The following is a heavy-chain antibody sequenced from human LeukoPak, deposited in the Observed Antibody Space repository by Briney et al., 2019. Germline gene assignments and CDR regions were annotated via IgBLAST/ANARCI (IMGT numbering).Heavy chain of an antibody. Sequence: PSETLSLTCTVSGAAVSSPTSYWAWLRQLPGKGLEWIGSVLYTGTTYYNLSLKSQVSISVDTSDNHFSLRLRSVTAADTAVYYCARRHIVTGPAYFFDFWGPGALVTVSS. V-gene: IGHV4-39*02. CDR3: ARRHIVTGPAYFFDF. CDR1: GAAVSSPTSY. CDR2: VLYTGTT. D-gene: IGHD1-14*01. J-gene: IGHJ4*02.